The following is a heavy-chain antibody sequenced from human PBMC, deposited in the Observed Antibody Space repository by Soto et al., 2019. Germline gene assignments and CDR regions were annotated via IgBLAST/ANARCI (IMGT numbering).Heavy chain of an antibody. J-gene: IGHJ3*02. D-gene: IGHD2-2*01. Sequence: GASVKVSCKASGYTFTSYYMHWVRQAPGQGLEWMGIINPSGGSTSYAQKFQGRVTMTRDTSTSTVYMELSSLRSEDTAVYYCSLTTSPDAFDIWGQGTMVTVSS. CDR2: INPSGGST. V-gene: IGHV1-46*03. CDR3: SLTTSPDAFDI. CDR1: GYTFTSYY.